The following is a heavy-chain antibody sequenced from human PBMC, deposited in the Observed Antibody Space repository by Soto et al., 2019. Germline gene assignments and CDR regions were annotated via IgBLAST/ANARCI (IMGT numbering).Heavy chain of an antibody. CDR3: ATDTSGAGAHYYFDY. J-gene: IGHJ4*02. Sequence: GASVKVSCKVSGYTLTELSMHWVRQAPGKGLEWMGGFDPEDGETIYAQKFQGRVTMTEDTSTDTAYMELSSLRSEDTAVYYCATDTSGAGAHYYFDYWGQGTLVTVSS. CDR2: FDPEDGET. CDR1: GYTLTELS. D-gene: IGHD6-19*01. V-gene: IGHV1-24*01.